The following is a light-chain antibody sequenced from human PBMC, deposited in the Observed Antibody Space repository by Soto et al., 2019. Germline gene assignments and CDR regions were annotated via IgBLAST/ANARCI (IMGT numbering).Light chain of an antibody. CDR3: QQSYSTPLT. CDR2: GAS. V-gene: IGKV3-20*01. J-gene: IGKJ4*01. CDR1: QSVSSSQ. Sequence: EIVLTQSPGTLSLSPGERATLSCRASQSVSSSQLTWFQQKPGQAPSLLIYGASTRATGTPDRFSGSGSGTDFTLTISSLQPEDFATYYCQQSYSTPLTFGGGTKVDIK.